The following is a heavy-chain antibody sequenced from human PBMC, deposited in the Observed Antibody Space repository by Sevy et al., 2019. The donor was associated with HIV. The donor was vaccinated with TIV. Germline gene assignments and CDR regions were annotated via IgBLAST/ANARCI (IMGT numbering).Heavy chain of an antibody. D-gene: IGHD3-10*01. CDR2: IWNDGSNK. CDR3: ARGTYYYGSGSVDY. J-gene: IGHJ4*02. Sequence: GGSLRLSCAASGFTFSNYGMHWVRQAPGKGLEWVAVIWNDGSNKYYADSVKGRFTISRDNSKNTLYLQMNNLKAEDTAVYYCARGTYYYGSGSVDYWGQGTLVTVSS. CDR1: GFTFSNYG. V-gene: IGHV3-33*01.